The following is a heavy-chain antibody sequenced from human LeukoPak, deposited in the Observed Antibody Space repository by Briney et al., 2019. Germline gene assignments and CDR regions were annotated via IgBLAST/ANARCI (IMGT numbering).Heavy chain of an antibody. CDR1: NYTFTNCP. J-gene: IGHJ1*01. CDR3: TRGSSSQYFQY. CDR2: TSAYSGNT. D-gene: IGHD6-6*01. V-gene: IGHV1-18*01. Sequence: ASVKVSCKASNYTFTNCPISCVRQAPGQWLELLRWTSAYSGNTNYAQKVQGRVTMTTDASTNTAYMELASLRPDDTAIYYCTRGSSSQYFQYWGQGTLVTVSS.